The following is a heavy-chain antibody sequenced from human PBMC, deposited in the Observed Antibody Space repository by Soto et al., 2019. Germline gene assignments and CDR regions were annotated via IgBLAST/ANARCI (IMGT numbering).Heavy chain of an antibody. Sequence: GGSLRLSCAASGFTFSSYAMSWVRQAPGKGLEWVSTISGSGGSTSYADSVKGRFTISRDNSKNTLFLQMNSLRAEDTAVYYCAKWATLEWLAFFDYWGQGTLVTVSS. CDR1: GFTFSSYA. J-gene: IGHJ4*02. CDR2: ISGSGGST. CDR3: AKWATLEWLAFFDY. V-gene: IGHV3-23*01. D-gene: IGHD3-3*01.